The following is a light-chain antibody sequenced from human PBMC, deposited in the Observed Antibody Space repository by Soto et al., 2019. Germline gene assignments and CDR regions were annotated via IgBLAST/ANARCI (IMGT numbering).Light chain of an antibody. CDR1: TSDVGVFDH. V-gene: IGLV2-14*01. J-gene: IGLJ3*02. CDR3: TSYTTSSTLV. CDR2: EVS. Sequence: QSALTQPASVSGSPGQSITVSCSGTTSDVGVFDHVSWYQQHPGKAPKLLIFEVSNRPSGVSHRFSGSKSGNTASLSISGLQSEDEADYYCTSYTTSSTLVFGGGTQLTVL.